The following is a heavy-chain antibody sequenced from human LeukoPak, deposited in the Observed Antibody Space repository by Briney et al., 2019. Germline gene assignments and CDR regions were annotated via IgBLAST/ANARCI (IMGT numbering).Heavy chain of an antibody. Sequence: ASVNVSCKASGYTFTSYYMHWVRRAPGQGLEWMGIINPSGGSTSYAQKFQGRVTMTRDTSTSTVYMELSSLRSEDTAVYYCARDYIDFWSGYDYWGQGTLVTVSS. V-gene: IGHV1-46*01. D-gene: IGHD3-3*01. CDR1: GYTFTSYY. J-gene: IGHJ4*02. CDR2: INPSGGST. CDR3: ARDYIDFWSGYDY.